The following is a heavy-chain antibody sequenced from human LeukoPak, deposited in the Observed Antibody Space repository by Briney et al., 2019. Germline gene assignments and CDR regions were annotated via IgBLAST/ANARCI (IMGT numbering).Heavy chain of an antibody. D-gene: IGHD4-17*01. V-gene: IGHV4-59*11. Sequence: SETLSPTRSVSGGSTSSHYWSWIRQPPRNGLEWIGYIYYSGSTKYHPSLKSRVTISVDTSKNQFSLKLSSVTAADTAVYYCARGGTTVTPGLLWFDPWGEGTLVTVSS. J-gene: IGHJ5*02. CDR1: GGSTSSHY. CDR3: ARGGTTVTPGLLWFDP. CDR2: IYYSGST.